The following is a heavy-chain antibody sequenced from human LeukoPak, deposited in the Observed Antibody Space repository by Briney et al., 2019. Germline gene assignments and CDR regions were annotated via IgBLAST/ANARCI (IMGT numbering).Heavy chain of an antibody. CDR3: AREFGSYYFDY. Sequence: GGSLRLSCAASGFTFSNYGIHWVRQAPGKGLEWVAVISNDGSNKYYADSVKGRFTISRDNSEKTLYLQMNSLRAEDTAVYYCAREFGSYYFDYWGQGTLVTVSS. CDR1: GFTFSNYG. V-gene: IGHV3-30*03. D-gene: IGHD1-26*01. J-gene: IGHJ4*02. CDR2: ISNDGSNK.